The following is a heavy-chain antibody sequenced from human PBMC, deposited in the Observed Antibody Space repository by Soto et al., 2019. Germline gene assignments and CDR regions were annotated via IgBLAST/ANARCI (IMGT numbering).Heavy chain of an antibody. J-gene: IGHJ6*03. V-gene: IGHV3-66*01. CDR1: GFTVSSKY. D-gene: IGHD1-1*01. CDR2: IQSGGTT. CDR3: ARSPKRGQFYHYYMDV. Sequence: GGSLRLSCAASGFTVSSKYMTWVRQAPGKGLEWVSLIQSGGTTYYADSVKGRFTISRDTSENTLHLQMNSLRAEDTAVYYCARSPKRGQFYHYYMDVWGRGTTLTVSS.